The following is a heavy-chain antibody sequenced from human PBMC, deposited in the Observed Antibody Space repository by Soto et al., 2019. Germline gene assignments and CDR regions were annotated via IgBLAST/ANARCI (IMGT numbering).Heavy chain of an antibody. CDR3: AHHPYYGLGSYSFDY. CDR1: GFSLTTSGVG. Sequence: QITLKESGPTLVRPTQTLTLTCTFSGFSLTTSGVGVGWIRQPPGKALEWLAGIYWDDDKRYSSSLKSRLTITKDTSKNQVVITKTNMDPVDTATYYCAHHPYYGLGSYSFDYWGQGTLVTVSS. J-gene: IGHJ4*02. CDR2: IYWDDDK. D-gene: IGHD3-10*01. V-gene: IGHV2-5*02.